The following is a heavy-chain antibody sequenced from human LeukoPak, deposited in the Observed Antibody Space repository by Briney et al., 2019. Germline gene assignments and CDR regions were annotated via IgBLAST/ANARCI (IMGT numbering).Heavy chain of an antibody. V-gene: IGHV3-7*01. CDR2: IKQDGSET. D-gene: IGHD3-9*01. J-gene: IGHJ4*02. CDR1: GFTSSSSW. Sequence: PGGSLRLSCVVSGFTSSSSWMNWVRQAPGKGLEWVANIKQDGSETYYVDSVKGRFTISRDNAKNSLYLQMNSLRAEDTAVYYCARVEPYYYDILTGYYGYWGQGTLVTVSS. CDR3: ARVEPYYYDILTGYYGY.